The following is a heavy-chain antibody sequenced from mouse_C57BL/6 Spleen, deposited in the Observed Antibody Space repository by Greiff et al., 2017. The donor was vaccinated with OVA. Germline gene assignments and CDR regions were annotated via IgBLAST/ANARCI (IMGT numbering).Heavy chain of an antibody. CDR1: GYAFSSSW. CDR2: IYPGDGDT. CDR3: ARGPTGFDY. Sequence: QVQLQQSGPELVKPGASVKISCKASGYAFSSSWMNWVKQRPGKGLEWIGRIYPGDGDTNYNGKFKGKATLTADKSSSTAYMQRSSLTSEDSAVYFCARGPTGFDYWGQGTTLTVSS. J-gene: IGHJ2*01. V-gene: IGHV1-82*01. D-gene: IGHD4-1*02.